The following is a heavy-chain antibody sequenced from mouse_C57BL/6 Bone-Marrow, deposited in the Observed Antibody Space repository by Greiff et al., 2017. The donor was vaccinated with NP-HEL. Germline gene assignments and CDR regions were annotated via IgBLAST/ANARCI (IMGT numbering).Heavy chain of an antibody. CDR1: GYTFTSYW. CDR3: ARGGVLRY. J-gene: IGHJ2*01. CDR2: IYPSDSET. D-gene: IGHD1-1*01. V-gene: IGHV1-61*01. Sequence: QVQLKQPGAELVRPGSSVKLSCKASGYTFTSYWMDWVKQRPGQGLEWIGNIYPSDSETHYNQKFKDKATLTVDKSSSTAYMQLSSLTSEDSAVYYCARGGVLRYWGQGTTLTVSS.